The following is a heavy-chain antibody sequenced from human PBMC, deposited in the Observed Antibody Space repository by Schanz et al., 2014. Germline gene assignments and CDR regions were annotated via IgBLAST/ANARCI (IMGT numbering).Heavy chain of an antibody. CDR2: IWHDVTKR. Sequence: QVQLVESGGGVVQPGGSLRLSCAASGFTFSNFGMHWVRQAPGKGLEWVAFIWHDVTKRSYADSVKGRFTVSRDNSKNTLYLKMNSLTTEDTAVYYCAKDQTDSVCYNDCSFDYWGQGTLVTVSS. D-gene: IGHD2-21*01. CDR3: AKDQTDSVCYNDCSFDY. V-gene: IGHV3-30*02. J-gene: IGHJ4*02. CDR1: GFTFSNFG.